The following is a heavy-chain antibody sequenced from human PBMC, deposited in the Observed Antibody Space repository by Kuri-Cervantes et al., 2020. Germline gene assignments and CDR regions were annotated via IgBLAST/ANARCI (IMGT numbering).Heavy chain of an antibody. D-gene: IGHD3-22*01. CDR3: ARDRSTMILSPADP. CDR2: IKHDGSQK. CDR1: GFTFSSYA. V-gene: IGHV3-7*01. J-gene: IGHJ5*02. Sequence: GGSLRLSCAASGFTFSSYAMHWVRQAPGKGLEWVANIKHDGSQKFYVDSVKGRFTISRDNAKNSLYLQMNSLRAEDTAVYYCARDRSTMILSPADPWGQGTLVTVSS.